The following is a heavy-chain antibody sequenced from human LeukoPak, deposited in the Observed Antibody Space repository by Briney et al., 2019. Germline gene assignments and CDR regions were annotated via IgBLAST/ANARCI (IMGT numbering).Heavy chain of an antibody. CDR1: GFTFSSYG. V-gene: IGHV3-33*01. Sequence: GGSLRLSCAASGFTFSSYGMHWVRQAPGKGLEWVAVTWYDENNKYYADSVKGRFTISRDNSKNTLYLQMNSLRAEDTAMYYCARDWHSRNIDYWGQGTLVTVSS. D-gene: IGHD6-13*01. J-gene: IGHJ4*02. CDR3: ARDWHSRNIDY. CDR2: TWYDENNK.